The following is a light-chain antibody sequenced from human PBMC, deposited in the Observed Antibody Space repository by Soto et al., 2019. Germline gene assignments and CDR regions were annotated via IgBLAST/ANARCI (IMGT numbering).Light chain of an antibody. CDR3: QQSYSTPRT. Sequence: DIQMTQSPSSLSASVGDRVTITCRASQSISSYLNWYQQKPGKAPKLLIYAASSLQGGVPLRFSGSGSGTDFTLTISSLQPGDFVTYYCQQSYSTPRTFGQGTKVEIK. CDR2: AAS. CDR1: QSISSY. J-gene: IGKJ1*01. V-gene: IGKV1-39*01.